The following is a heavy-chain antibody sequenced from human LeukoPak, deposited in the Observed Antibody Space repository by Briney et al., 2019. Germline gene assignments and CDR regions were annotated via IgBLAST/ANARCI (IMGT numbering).Heavy chain of an antibody. J-gene: IGHJ4*02. V-gene: IGHV3-53*01. CDR3: ARSARFLEWSY. CDR1: GFIFTNYF. D-gene: IGHD3-3*01. CDR2: IYTGGST. Sequence: GGSLRLSCAASGFIFTNYFMSWVRQAPGKGLEWVSVIYTGGSTYYADSVMGRFTISRDNSKNTLYLQMSSLRAEDTAVYYCARSARFLEWSYWGQGTLVTVSS.